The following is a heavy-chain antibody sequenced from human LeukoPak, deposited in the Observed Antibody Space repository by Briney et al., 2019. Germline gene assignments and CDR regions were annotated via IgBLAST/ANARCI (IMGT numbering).Heavy chain of an antibody. CDR3: ARSLIVASDYY. V-gene: IGHV3-11*04. CDR1: GFRFDSFS. D-gene: IGHD3-22*01. Sequence: GGSLRLSCAASGFRFDSFSMGWNRQVPGKGLDYIALISASGAVPYYAESVKGRFTISRDNAKNSVSLQMNSLSADDTAVYYCARSLIVASDYYWGQGTLVTVSS. J-gene: IGHJ4*02. CDR2: ISASGAVP.